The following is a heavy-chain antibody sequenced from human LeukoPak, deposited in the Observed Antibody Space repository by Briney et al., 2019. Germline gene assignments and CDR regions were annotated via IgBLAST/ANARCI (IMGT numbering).Heavy chain of an antibody. CDR3: ARGGSVSSWYLTFDY. CDR2: ISYDGSNK. V-gene: IGHV3-30*04. D-gene: IGHD6-13*01. J-gene: IGHJ4*02. Sequence: GGSLRLSCSASGFTFSSYAMHWVRQAPGKGLEWVAVISYDGSNKYYADSVKGRFTISRDNSKNTLYLQMNSLRAEDTAVYYCARGGSVSSWYLTFDYWGQGTLVTVSS. CDR1: GFTFSSYA.